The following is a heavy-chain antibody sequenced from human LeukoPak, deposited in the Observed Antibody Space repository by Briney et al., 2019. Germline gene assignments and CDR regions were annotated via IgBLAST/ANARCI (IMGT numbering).Heavy chain of an antibody. D-gene: IGHD3-10*01. V-gene: IGHV4-4*07. CDR1: GGSIGRYY. CDR3: ARDHGGFDP. Sequence: PSETLSLTCTVSGGSIGRYYWSWIRKPAGKGLEWIGRIHTSGSANYNPSLKSRVTTSVDTSHIQFSLQLTSVTAADTAVYYCARDHGGFDPWGQGTLVTVSS. CDR2: IHTSGSA. J-gene: IGHJ5*02.